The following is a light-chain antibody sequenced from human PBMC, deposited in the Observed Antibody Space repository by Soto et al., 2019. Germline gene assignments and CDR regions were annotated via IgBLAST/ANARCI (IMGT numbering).Light chain of an antibody. J-gene: IGKJ5*01. CDR1: QSVSSTY. Sequence: EIVLTQSPGTLSLSLGDTATLSCRASQSVSSTYLAWYQHKPGQAPRLLIYGASRRATGIPDRFSGSGSGTDFTLTISSLDPEDFAVYYCQHYGGSITFGQGTRLEI. CDR3: QHYGGSIT. V-gene: IGKV3-20*01. CDR2: GAS.